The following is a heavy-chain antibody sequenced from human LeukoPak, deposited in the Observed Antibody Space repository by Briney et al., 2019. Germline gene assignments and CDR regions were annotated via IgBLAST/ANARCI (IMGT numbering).Heavy chain of an antibody. CDR3: ARDPIVWEGDDAFDI. CDR2: ISSSSSTI. D-gene: IGHD3-22*01. Sequence: GGSLRLSCAASGFTFSSYSMNWVRQAPGKGLEWVSYISSSSSTIYYADSVKGRFTISRDNAKNSLYLQMNSLRAEDTAVYYCARDPIVWEGDDAFDIWGQGTMVTVSS. V-gene: IGHV3-48*01. J-gene: IGHJ3*02. CDR1: GFTFSSYS.